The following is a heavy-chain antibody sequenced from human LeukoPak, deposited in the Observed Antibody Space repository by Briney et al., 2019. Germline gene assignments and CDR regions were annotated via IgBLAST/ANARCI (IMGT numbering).Heavy chain of an antibody. CDR3: ARPYGSGSYYYFDY. D-gene: IGHD3-10*01. CDR2: INHSGST. J-gene: IGHJ4*02. Sequence: SETLSLTCAVYGGSFSGYYWSWIRQPPGKGLEWIGEINHSGSTNYNPSLKSRVTISVDTSKNQFSLKLSSVTAADTAVYYCARPYGSGSYYYFDYWGQGTLVTVSS. V-gene: IGHV4-34*01. CDR1: GGSFSGYY.